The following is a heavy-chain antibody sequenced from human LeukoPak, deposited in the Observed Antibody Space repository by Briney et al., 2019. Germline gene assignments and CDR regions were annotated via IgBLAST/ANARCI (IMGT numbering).Heavy chain of an antibody. J-gene: IGHJ4*02. CDR1: GGTFSSYA. Sequence: ASVKVSCKASGGTFSSYAISWVRQAPGQGLEWMGIINPSGGSTSYAQKFQGRVTMTRDMSTSTVYMELSSLRSEDTAVYYCARTTNPYDSSGYYSDYWGQGTLVTVSS. CDR3: ARTTNPYDSSGYYSDY. V-gene: IGHV1-46*01. D-gene: IGHD3-22*01. CDR2: INPSGGST.